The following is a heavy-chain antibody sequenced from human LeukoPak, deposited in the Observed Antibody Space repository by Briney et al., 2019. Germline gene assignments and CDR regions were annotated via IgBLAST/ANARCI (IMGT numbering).Heavy chain of an antibody. Sequence: SETLSLTCTVSGGSISSSSYYWGCARQPPGKGLEWIGSIYYSGSTYYNPSLKSRVTISVETSKNQYSLKLSSVTAADTAVYYCARRLGYGDYAYYFDYWGQGTLVTVSS. D-gene: IGHD4-17*01. CDR3: ARRLGYGDYAYYFDY. CDR1: GGSISSSSYY. J-gene: IGHJ4*02. CDR2: IYYSGST. V-gene: IGHV4-39*01.